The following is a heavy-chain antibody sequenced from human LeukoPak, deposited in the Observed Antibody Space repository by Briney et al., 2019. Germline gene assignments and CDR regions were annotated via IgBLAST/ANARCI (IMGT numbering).Heavy chain of an antibody. CDR3: ASTPNYYDSSQGGY. D-gene: IGHD3-22*01. CDR1: GGSISGYY. V-gene: IGHV4-59*12. CDR2: VYSSGST. Sequence: YPSETLSLTCTVSGGSISGYYWSWIRQPPGQGLEWIGYVYSSGSTDYNPSLKSRVTISVDTSKNQFSLKLSSVTAADTAVYYCASTPNYYDSSQGGYWGQGTLVTVSS. J-gene: IGHJ4*02.